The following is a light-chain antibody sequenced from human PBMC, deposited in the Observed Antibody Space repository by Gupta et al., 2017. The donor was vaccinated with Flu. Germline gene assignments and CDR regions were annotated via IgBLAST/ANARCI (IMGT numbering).Light chain of an antibody. CDR3: QQYTNWPLT. CDR2: GAS. J-gene: IGKJ1*01. V-gene: IGKV3-15*01. Sequence: DIVMTQSPATLSVSPGERATLSCRASQTIGSDLAWYQQKPGQAPRLLIYGASTRASGIPARFSGSGSGTEFTLTISSLQSEDFAVYFCQQYTNWPLTFGQGTKVEVK. CDR1: QTIGSD.